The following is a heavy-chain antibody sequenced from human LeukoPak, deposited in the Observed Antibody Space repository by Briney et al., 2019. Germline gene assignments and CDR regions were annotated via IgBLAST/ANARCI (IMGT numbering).Heavy chain of an antibody. Sequence: GGSLRLSCAASGFTFSSYAMSWVRQAPGEGLEWVSAISGSGGSTYYADSVKGRFTISRDNSKNTLYLQMNSLRAEDTAVYYCAKEGLFRRHLYYYYYYGMDVWGQGTTVTVSS. CDR1: GFTFSSYA. V-gene: IGHV3-23*01. D-gene: IGHD2-21*01. CDR2: ISGSGGST. CDR3: AKEGLFRRHLYYYYYYGMDV. J-gene: IGHJ6*02.